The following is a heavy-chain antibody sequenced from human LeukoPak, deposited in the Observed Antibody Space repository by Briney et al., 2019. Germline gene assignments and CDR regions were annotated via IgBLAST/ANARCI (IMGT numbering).Heavy chain of an antibody. CDR1: AGSISNYY. V-gene: IGHV4-4*07. Sequence: KTSETLSLTCTVSAGSISNYYWSWIRQPAGKGLEWIGRIHSSGSANYNPSLKSRVTISVDKSKNQFSLKLSSVTAADTAMYYCARGLVGTTGEHNWLDPWGQGTLVTVSS. J-gene: IGHJ5*02. D-gene: IGHD1-26*01. CDR3: ARGLVGTTGEHNWLDP. CDR2: IHSSGSA.